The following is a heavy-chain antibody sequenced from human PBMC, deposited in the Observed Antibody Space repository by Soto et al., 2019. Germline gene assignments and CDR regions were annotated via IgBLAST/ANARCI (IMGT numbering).Heavy chain of an antibody. V-gene: IGHV5-51*01. CDR3: ARRDPLNQNYDY. Sequence: GECLKISCRGSVYSFTSYWIGWVLPMPGKVLEWMGIIYPGDSDTRYSPSFQGQVTISADKSISTAYLRWSSLKASDTAMYYCARRDPLNQNYDYWGQGTLVTVSS. D-gene: IGHD3-16*01. CDR2: IYPGDSDT. J-gene: IGHJ4*02. CDR1: VYSFTSYW.